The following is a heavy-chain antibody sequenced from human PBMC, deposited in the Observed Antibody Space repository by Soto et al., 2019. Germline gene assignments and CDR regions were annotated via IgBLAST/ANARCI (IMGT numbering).Heavy chain of an antibody. CDR3: AREQFEDGRGHYDH. J-gene: IGHJ4*02. CDR1: GFAFSTSV. V-gene: IGHV3-30*03. Sequence: QVQLVESGGGVVQPGGSLRLSCAASGFAFSTSVIHWVRQAPGKGLEWMAHISYNGNKKHYADSVKGRFTVSRDISESTLYLQMNGRRAEDTAVYYCAREQFEDGRGHYDHWGQGTLVSVSS. D-gene: IGHD3-22*01. CDR2: ISYNGNKK.